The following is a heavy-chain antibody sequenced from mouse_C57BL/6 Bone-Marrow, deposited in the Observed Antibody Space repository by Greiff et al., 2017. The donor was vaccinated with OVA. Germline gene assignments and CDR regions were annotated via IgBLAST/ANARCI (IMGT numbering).Heavy chain of an antibody. D-gene: IGHD1-1*01. CDR3: TRDRYGSSYRFAY. J-gene: IGHJ3*01. Sequence: FTISRDNARNTLYLQMSSLKSEDTAMYYCTRDRYGSSYRFAYWGQGTLVTVSA. V-gene: IGHV5-6-4*01.